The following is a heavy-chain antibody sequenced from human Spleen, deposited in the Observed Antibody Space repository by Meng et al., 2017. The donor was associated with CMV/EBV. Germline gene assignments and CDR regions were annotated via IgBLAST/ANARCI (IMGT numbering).Heavy chain of an antibody. Sequence: GESLKISCAASGFTFTNYAMNWVRQAPGKGLECVSTIIGSGGSTYYADSVKGRFTISRDNAKNTLYLQMNSLRAEDTAVYFCSRSRGPYYGMDVWGQGTTVTVSS. D-gene: IGHD3-10*01. J-gene: IGHJ6*02. CDR3: SRSRGPYYGMDV. CDR1: GFTFTNYA. CDR2: IIGSGGST. V-gene: IGHV3-23*01.